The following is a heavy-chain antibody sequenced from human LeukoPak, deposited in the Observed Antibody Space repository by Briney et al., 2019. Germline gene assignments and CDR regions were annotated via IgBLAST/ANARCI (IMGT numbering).Heavy chain of an antibody. V-gene: IGHV1-46*01. J-gene: IGHJ4*02. CDR3: ARSQESCSGGTCPGDY. Sequence: ASVKVSCKASGYTFTSYYMHWVRQAPGQGLEWMGIINPSGGSTSYAQKFQGRVTMTRDTSINTAYMELSSLTFDDTAVYYCARSQESCSGGTCPGDYWGQGALVTVSS. CDR2: INPSGGST. D-gene: IGHD2-15*01. CDR1: GYTFTSYY.